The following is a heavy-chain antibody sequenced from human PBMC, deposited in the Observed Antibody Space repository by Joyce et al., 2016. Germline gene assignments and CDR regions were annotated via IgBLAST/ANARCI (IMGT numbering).Heavy chain of an antibody. J-gene: IGHJ6*03. CDR3: AREYSSSWFYYNYYMDV. V-gene: IGHV3-33*01. D-gene: IGHD6-13*01. CDR1: GFTFSNYV. Sequence: QVQLVESGGGVVQPGRSLRLSCAASGFTFSNYVMRWVRQAPGKGLEWVAVIWSDGGNKYYADFVKGRFTISRDNSKNTLYVQMNSLRAEDTAVYYCAREYSSSWFYYNYYMDVWGKGTTVTVSS. CDR2: IWSDGGNK.